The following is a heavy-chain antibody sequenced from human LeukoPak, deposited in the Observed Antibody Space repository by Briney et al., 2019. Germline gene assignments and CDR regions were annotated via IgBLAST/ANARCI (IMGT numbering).Heavy chain of an antibody. CDR1: GGSFSGYY. D-gene: IGHD6-13*01. J-gene: IGHJ6*03. Sequence: SETLSLTCAVYGGSFSGYYWSWIRQPPGKGLEWIGEINHSGSTNYNPSLKSRVTISVDTSKNQFSLKLSSVTAADTAVYYCARGKVRIAAAENGWYYYMDVWGKGTTVTVSS. CDR2: INHSGST. CDR3: ARGKVRIAAAENGWYYYMDV. V-gene: IGHV4-34*01.